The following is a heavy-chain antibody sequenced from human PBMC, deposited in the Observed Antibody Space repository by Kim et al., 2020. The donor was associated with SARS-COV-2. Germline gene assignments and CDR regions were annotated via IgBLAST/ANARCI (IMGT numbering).Heavy chain of an antibody. D-gene: IGHD3-16*01. CDR3: ARDRVSTPSLGYYYGMDV. CDR2: ISAYNGNT. CDR1: GYTFTSYG. V-gene: IGHV1-18*01. J-gene: IGHJ6*02. Sequence: ASVKVSCKASGYTFTSYGISWVRQAPGQGLEWMGWISAYNGNTNYAQKLQGRVTMTTDTSTSTAYMELRSLRSDDTAVYYCARDRVSTPSLGYYYGMDVWGQGTTVTVSS.